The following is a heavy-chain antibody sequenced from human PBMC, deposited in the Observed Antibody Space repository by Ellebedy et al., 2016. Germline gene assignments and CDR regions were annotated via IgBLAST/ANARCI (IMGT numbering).Heavy chain of an antibody. CDR3: ARDGSEWSRDY. CDR1: GFTFSSYS. V-gene: IGHV3-48*01. Sequence: GGSLRLXCAASGFTFSSYSMKWVRQTPGKGLEWVSYISPTSGSTIYYADSVKGRFTISRDNAKNSVYLQMNSLRVEDTAVYYCARDGSEWSRDYWGQGTLVTVSS. CDR2: ISPTSGSTI. J-gene: IGHJ4*02. D-gene: IGHD3-3*01.